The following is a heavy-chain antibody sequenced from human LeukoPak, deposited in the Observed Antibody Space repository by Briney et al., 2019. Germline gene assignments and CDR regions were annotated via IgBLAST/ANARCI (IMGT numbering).Heavy chain of an antibody. V-gene: IGHV3-23*01. Sequence: GGSLRLSCAASGFTFSSYAMSWVRQAPGKGLEWVSAISGSGGSTYYADSVKGRFTISRDNSKNTLYLQMNRLRAEDTAVYYCAKGPTYYDFWSGLFDPWGQGTLVTVSS. D-gene: IGHD3-3*01. CDR2: ISGSGGST. CDR3: AKGPTYYDFWSGLFDP. J-gene: IGHJ5*02. CDR1: GFTFSSYA.